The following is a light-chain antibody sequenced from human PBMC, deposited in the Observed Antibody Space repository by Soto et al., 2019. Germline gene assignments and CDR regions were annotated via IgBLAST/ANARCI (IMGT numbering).Light chain of an antibody. Sequence: DIQVTQSPSSVSASVGDRFIISCRASQSISNYLNWYQQKPGKAPKVLIFAASRLQSGVPSRFSGSGSGTDITLTISSLQPEDFATYYCQQSYTRTFGQGTKVDIK. V-gene: IGKV1-39*01. CDR1: QSISNY. CDR2: AAS. J-gene: IGKJ1*01. CDR3: QQSYTRT.